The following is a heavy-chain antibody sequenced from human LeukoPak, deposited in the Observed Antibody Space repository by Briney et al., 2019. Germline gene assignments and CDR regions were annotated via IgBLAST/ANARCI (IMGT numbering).Heavy chain of an antibody. V-gene: IGHV3-11*04. CDR3: ASNVDPNYDFWSGTGYYYYYMDV. D-gene: IGHD3-3*01. Sequence: PGGSLRLSCAASGFTFSDYYMSWIRQAPGKGLEWVSYISSSGSTIYYADSVKGRFTISRDNAKNSLYLQMNSLRAEDTAVYYCASNVDPNYDFWSGTGYYYYYMDVWGKGTTVTVSS. CDR1: GFTFSDYY. J-gene: IGHJ6*03. CDR2: ISSSGSTI.